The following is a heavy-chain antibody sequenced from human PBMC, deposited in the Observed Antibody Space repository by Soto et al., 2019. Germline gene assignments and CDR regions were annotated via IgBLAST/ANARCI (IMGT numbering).Heavy chain of an antibody. V-gene: IGHV3-9*01. Sequence: EVQLVESGGGLVQPGRSLRLSCAASGFTFDDYAMHWVRQAPGKGLEWVSGISWNSGSIGYADSVKGRFTISRDNAKNSLYLQMNSLRAEDTALYYGAKDMGYGYMFFDYYGMDVWGQGTTVTVSS. J-gene: IGHJ6*02. CDR1: GFTFDDYA. D-gene: IGHD5-18*01. CDR3: AKDMGYGYMFFDYYGMDV. CDR2: ISWNSGSI.